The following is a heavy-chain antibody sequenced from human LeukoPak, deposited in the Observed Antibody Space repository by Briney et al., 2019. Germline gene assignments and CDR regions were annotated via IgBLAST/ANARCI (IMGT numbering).Heavy chain of an antibody. Sequence: GGSLRLSCAASGFTFSSYGMHWVRQAPGKGLEWVAVISYDGSNKYYADSVKGRFTISRDNSKNTLYLQMNSLRAEDTAVYYCAKLRTGNWFDPWGQGTLVTVSS. V-gene: IGHV3-30*18. CDR2: ISYDGSNK. CDR1: GFTFSSYG. J-gene: IGHJ5*02. CDR3: AKLRTGNWFDP.